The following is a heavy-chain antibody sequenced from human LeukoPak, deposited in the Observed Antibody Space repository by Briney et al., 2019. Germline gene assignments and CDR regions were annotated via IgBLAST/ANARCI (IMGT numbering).Heavy chain of an antibody. CDR1: GFTFSSYA. CDR3: ARARVGSEYDAFDI. Sequence: GRSLRLSCAASGFTFSSYAMHWVRQAPGKGLEWVAVILYDGSNKYYADSVKGRFTISRDNSKNTLYLQMNSLRAEDTAVYYCARARVGSEYDAFDIWGQGTMVTVSS. V-gene: IGHV3-30-3*01. D-gene: IGHD1-26*01. CDR2: ILYDGSNK. J-gene: IGHJ3*02.